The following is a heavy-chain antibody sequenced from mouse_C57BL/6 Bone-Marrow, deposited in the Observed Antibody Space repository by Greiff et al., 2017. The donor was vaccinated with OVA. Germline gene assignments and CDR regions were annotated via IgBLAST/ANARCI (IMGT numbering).Heavy chain of an antibody. V-gene: IGHV1-55*01. J-gene: IGHJ3*01. CDR2: LYPGSGST. CDR1: GYTFTSYW. Sequence: QVQLQQPGAELVKPGASVKMSCKASGYTFTSYWITWVKPRPGQGLEWIGDLYPGSGSTNYNEKFKSKATLTVDTSSSTAYMQLSSLTSEDSAVYYCARGPQAWFAYWGQGTLVTVSA. CDR3: ARGPQAWFAY.